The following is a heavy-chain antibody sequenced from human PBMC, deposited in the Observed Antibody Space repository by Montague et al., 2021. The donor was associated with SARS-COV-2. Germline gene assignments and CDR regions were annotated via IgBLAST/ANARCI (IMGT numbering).Heavy chain of an antibody. D-gene: IGHD5-18*01. CDR2: IYTSGST. V-gene: IGHV4-59*10. J-gene: IGHJ6*02. Sequence: SETLSLTCAVYGESVSGYYWSWIRQPPGKGLEWIGRIYTSGSTNYNPSLKSRVTISVDTSKNQFSLKLSSVTAADTAVYYCARAPDVDTAMVIYYYGMDVWGQGTTVTVSS. CDR3: ARAPDVDTAMVIYYYGMDV. CDR1: GESVSGYY.